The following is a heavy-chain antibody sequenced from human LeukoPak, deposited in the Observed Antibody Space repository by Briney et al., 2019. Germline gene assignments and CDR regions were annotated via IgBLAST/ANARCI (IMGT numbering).Heavy chain of an antibody. CDR2: VYHSGIT. V-gene: IGHV4-39*07. CDR1: GGSITNTNYY. CDR3: AREWQYQFDY. J-gene: IGHJ4*02. Sequence: SETLSLTCTVSGGSITNTNYYWAWIRQPPGEGLEWVGSVYHSGITYYTPSLKSRVSIAVDTSKNHFSLKVTSVTAADTAVYYCAREWQYQFDYWGQGSLVTISS. D-gene: IGHD4-11*01.